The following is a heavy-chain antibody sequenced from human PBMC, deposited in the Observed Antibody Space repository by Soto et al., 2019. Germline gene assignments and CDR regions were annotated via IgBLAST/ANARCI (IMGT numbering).Heavy chain of an antibody. J-gene: IGHJ4*02. D-gene: IGHD2-8*01. CDR1: GDSITTNGYY. V-gene: IGHV4-39*01. CDR2: VYSTGST. Sequence: SETLSLTCSVSGDSITTNGYYWGWIRQPPGKGLQWIGNVYSTGSTFSHPSLTSRVFVSVDTSKNKFSLRLTSVTAADTAVYYCARSHYTYGLLIDYWGPRITVTVSS. CDR3: ARSHYTYGLLIDY.